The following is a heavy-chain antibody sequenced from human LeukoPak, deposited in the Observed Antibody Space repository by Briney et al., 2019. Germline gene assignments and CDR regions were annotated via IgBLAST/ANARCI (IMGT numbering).Heavy chain of an antibody. Sequence: GGSLRLSCAASGFTFNSYSMNWVRQAPGKGLEWVSCISSSGSYIYYSDSVKGRFTISRDNTKSSLYLQMNSLRVEDTAVYYCARDEFASSPGYFDYWGQGTLVTVSS. CDR2: ISSSGSYI. CDR1: GFTFNSYS. J-gene: IGHJ4*02. V-gene: IGHV3-21*01. D-gene: IGHD6-6*01. CDR3: ARDEFASSPGYFDY.